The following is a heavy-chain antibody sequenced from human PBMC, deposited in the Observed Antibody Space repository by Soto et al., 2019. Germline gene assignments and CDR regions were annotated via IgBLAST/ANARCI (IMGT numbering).Heavy chain of an antibody. CDR1: GYTFTGYY. CDR2: INPNSGGT. CDR3: ARGNYYDSSGYSLGDI. D-gene: IGHD3-22*01. Sequence: ASVKVSCKASGYTFTGYYMNWVRQAPGQGLEWMGWINPNSGGTNYAQKFQGWVTMTRDTSISTAYMELSRLRSDDTAVYYCARGNYYDSSGYSLGDIWGQGTMVTVSS. J-gene: IGHJ3*02. V-gene: IGHV1-2*04.